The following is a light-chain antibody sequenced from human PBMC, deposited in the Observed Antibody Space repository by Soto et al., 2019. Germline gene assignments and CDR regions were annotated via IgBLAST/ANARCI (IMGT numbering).Light chain of an antibody. Sequence: QSVLTQPPSASGTPGQKVTISCSGSSSNIGPNAVNWYQQHPGTAPKLLLYNNNQRPSGVSDRFSGSKSGTSASQAISGLQSDDEADYHCAAWDDSLNGLVFGTGTKLTVL. J-gene: IGLJ1*01. CDR3: AAWDDSLNGLV. CDR1: SSNIGPNA. V-gene: IGLV1-44*01. CDR2: NNN.